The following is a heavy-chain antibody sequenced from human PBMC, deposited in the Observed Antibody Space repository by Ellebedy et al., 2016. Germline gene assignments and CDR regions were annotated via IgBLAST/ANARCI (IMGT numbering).Heavy chain of an antibody. J-gene: IGHJ4*02. CDR1: GFTVSSNY. CDR2: IYSGGST. CDR3: ARDGIQLTLSLLDMVFDY. V-gene: IGHV3-53*01. Sequence: GESLKISXAASGFTVSSNYMTWVRQAPGKGLEWVSVIYSGGSTYYADSVKGRFTISRDSSKNTLYLQMNSLRAEDTAVYYCARDGIQLTLSLLDMVFDYWGQGTLVTVSS. D-gene: IGHD5-18*01.